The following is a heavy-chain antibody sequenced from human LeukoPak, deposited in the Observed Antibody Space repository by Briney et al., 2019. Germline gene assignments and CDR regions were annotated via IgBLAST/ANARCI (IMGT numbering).Heavy chain of an antibody. J-gene: IGHJ4*02. CDR1: GFTFSTYG. V-gene: IGHV3-30*02. Sequence: PGGSLRLSCAAYGFTFSTYGMHWVRQAPGKGLEWVAFIRSDGSNTYYADSVKGRFTLSRDNSKNTLYMQMNSLRAEDTAVYYCARILSSAWGELGYWGQGTLVTVSS. D-gene: IGHD6-19*01. CDR2: IRSDGSNT. CDR3: ARILSSAWGELGY.